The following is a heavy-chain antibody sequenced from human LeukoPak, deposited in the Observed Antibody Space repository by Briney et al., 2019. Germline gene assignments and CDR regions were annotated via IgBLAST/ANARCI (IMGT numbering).Heavy chain of an antibody. CDR2: ISWNSGSI. D-gene: IGHD2-21*02. Sequence: PGGSLRLSCAASGFTFDDYAMHWVRQAPGKGLEWVSGISWNSGSIGYADSVKGRFTISRDNAKNSLYLRMNSLRAEDTALYYCAKALNPVVVTAPTDAFDIWGQGTMVTVSS. J-gene: IGHJ3*02. CDR1: GFTFDDYA. V-gene: IGHV3-9*01. CDR3: AKALNPVVVTAPTDAFDI.